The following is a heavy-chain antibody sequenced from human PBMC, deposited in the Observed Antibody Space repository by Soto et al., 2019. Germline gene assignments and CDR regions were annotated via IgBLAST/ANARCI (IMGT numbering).Heavy chain of an antibody. J-gene: IGHJ4*02. D-gene: IGHD1-1*01. Sequence: QLQLQESGPGLVKPSETLSLTCNASGGSITSSGSAWGWIRQSPGKGLEWIGTIDYSGNIYYIPSLQSRITISVDTSKNQISLQLSSVTAADTAVYYCARHIHNQGFEYYFDSWGQGTLVTVSS. V-gene: IGHV4-39*01. CDR2: IDYSGNI. CDR3: ARHIHNQGFEYYFDS. CDR1: GGSITSSGSA.